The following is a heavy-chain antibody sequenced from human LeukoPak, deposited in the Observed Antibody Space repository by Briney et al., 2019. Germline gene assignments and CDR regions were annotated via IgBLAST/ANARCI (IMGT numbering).Heavy chain of an antibody. V-gene: IGHV3-30*18. CDR2: ISYDGSNK. Sequence: PGGFLRLSCAASGFTFSSYGMHWVRQTPGKGLEWVAVISYDGSNKYYADSVKGRFTISRDNSKNTLYLQMNSLRAEDTAVYYCAKDNGGFDYWGQGTLVTVSS. J-gene: IGHJ4*02. CDR1: GFTFSSYG. CDR3: AKDNGGFDY. D-gene: IGHD4-23*01.